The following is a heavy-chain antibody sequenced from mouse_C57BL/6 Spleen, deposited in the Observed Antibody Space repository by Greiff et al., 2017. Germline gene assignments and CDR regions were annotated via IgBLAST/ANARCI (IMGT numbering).Heavy chain of an antibody. CDR2: INPGSGGT. Sequence: VKVVESGAELVRPGTSVKVSCKASGYAFPNYLLEWVKQRPGQGLEWIGVINPGSGGTNYNEKFKGKATLTADKSSSTAYMQLSSLTSEDSAVYFCAREGSSGLYYFDYWGQGTTLTVSS. J-gene: IGHJ2*01. CDR3: AREGSSGLYYFDY. CDR1: GYAFPNYL. D-gene: IGHD3-2*02. V-gene: IGHV1-54*01.